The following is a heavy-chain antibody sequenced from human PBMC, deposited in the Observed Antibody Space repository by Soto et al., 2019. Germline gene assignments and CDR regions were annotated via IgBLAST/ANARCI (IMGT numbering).Heavy chain of an antibody. CDR1: GFSLSTSGVG. D-gene: IGHD3-10*01. CDR3: AHRPAKTYYYGSETKENWLNLQFDP. V-gene: IGHV2-5*02. J-gene: IGHJ5*02. Sequence: SGPTLVKPTQTLTLTCTFSGFSLSTSGVGVGWIRQPPGKALEWLALIYWDDDKRYSPSLKSRLTITKDTSKNQVVLTMTNMDPVDTATYYCAHRPAKTYYYGSETKENWLNLQFDPWGQGTLVTVSS. CDR2: IYWDDDK.